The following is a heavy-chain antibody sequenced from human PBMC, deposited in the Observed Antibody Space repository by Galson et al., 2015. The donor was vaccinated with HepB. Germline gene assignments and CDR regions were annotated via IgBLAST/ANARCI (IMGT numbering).Heavy chain of an antibody. Sequence: ETLSLTCTVSGGSVSSGSYYWSWIRQPPGKGLEWIGYIYYSGSTNYNPSLKSRVTISVDTSKNQFSLKLSSVTAADTAVYYCARWTVRLGELSEPFDYWGQGTLVTVSS. V-gene: IGHV4-61*01. CDR2: IYYSGST. J-gene: IGHJ4*02. D-gene: IGHD3-16*02. CDR1: GGSVSSGSYY. CDR3: ARWTVRLGELSEPFDY.